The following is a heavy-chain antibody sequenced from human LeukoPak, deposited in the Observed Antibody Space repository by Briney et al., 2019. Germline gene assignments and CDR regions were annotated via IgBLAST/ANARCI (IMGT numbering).Heavy chain of an antibody. CDR3: ARGRASMVRGGYRQYYYYYYYMDV. V-gene: IGHV4-30-4*08. CDR1: GGSISSGDYY. Sequence: SETLSLTCTVSGGSISSGDYYWSWIRQPPGKGLEWIGYIYYSGSTYYNPSLKSRVTISVDTSKNQFSLKLNSVTAADTAVYYCARGRASMVRGGYRQYYYYYYYMDVWGKGTTVTVSS. J-gene: IGHJ6*03. D-gene: IGHD3-10*01. CDR2: IYYSGST.